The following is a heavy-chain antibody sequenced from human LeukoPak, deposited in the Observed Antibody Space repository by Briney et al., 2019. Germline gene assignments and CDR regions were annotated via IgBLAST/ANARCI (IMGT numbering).Heavy chain of an antibody. V-gene: IGHV3-21*01. J-gene: IGHJ3*02. CDR3: AREFRDIVVVTAILDDAFDI. CDR1: GFTFSSYS. CDR2: ISSSSSYI. D-gene: IGHD2-21*02. Sequence: PGGSLRLSCAASGFTFSSYSMNWVRQAPGKGRDWVSSISSSSSYIYYADSVKGRFTISRDNAKNSLYLQMNSLRAEDTAVYYCAREFRDIVVVTAILDDAFDIWGQGTMVTVSS.